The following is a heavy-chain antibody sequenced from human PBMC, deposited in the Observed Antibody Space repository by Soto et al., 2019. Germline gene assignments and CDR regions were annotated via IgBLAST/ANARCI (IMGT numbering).Heavy chain of an antibody. CDR2: ISYDGSNK. J-gene: IGHJ6*02. V-gene: IGHV3-30*18. D-gene: IGHD6-19*01. CDR3: AKDRDSSGWARGSGHYYGMDV. Sequence: QVQLVESGGGVVQPGRSLRLSCAASGFTFSSYGMHWVRQAPGKGLEWVAVISYDGSNKYYADSVKGRFTISRDNSKNKLDLQMNSLRAEDTAVYYCAKDRDSSGWARGSGHYYGMDVWGQGTTVTVSS. CDR1: GFTFSSYG.